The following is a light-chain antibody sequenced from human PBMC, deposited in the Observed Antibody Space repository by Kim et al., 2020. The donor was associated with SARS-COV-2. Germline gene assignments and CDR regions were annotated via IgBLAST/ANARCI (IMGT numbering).Light chain of an antibody. V-gene: IGKV1-5*03. J-gene: IGKJ2*01. Sequence: DIQMTQSPSTLSASVGDRVTITCRASQSISSWLAWYQQKAGKAPKLLIYKASSLESGVPSRFSGSGSGTEFTLTISSLQPDDFATYYCQQYISYSYTFGQGTKLEI. CDR1: QSISSW. CDR3: QQYISYSYT. CDR2: KAS.